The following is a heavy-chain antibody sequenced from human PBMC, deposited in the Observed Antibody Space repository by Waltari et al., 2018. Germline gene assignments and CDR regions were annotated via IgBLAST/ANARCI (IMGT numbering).Heavy chain of an antibody. CDR3: AKTAVAGTPSSY. CDR2: IRYDGSNK. Sequence: QVQLVESGGGVVQPGGSLRLSCAASGFTFSSYGMHWVRQAPGKGLEGVAFIRYDGSNKYYADSVKGRFTISRDNSKNTLYLQMNSLRAEDTAVYYCAKTAVAGTPSSYWGQGTLVTVSS. V-gene: IGHV3-30*02. J-gene: IGHJ4*02. CDR1: GFTFSSYG. D-gene: IGHD6-19*01.